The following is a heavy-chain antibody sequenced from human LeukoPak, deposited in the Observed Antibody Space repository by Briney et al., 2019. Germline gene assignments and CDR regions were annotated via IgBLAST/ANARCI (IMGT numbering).Heavy chain of an antibody. CDR2: ISSSGSTI. D-gene: IGHD3-22*01. V-gene: IGHV3-48*03. CDR3: ARDYDSSGYYDPH. CDR1: GFTFSSYE. J-gene: IGHJ4*02. Sequence: GSLRLSCAASGFTFSSYEMNWVRQAPGKGLEWVSYISSSGSTIYYADSVKGRFTISRDNAKNSLYLQMNSLRAEDTAVYYCARDYDSSGYYDPHWGQGTLVTVSS.